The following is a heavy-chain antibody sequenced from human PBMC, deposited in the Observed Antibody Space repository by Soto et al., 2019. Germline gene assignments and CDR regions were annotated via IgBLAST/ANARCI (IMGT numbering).Heavy chain of an antibody. CDR3: AKDKVDIVLMVYDYYYYYYMDV. J-gene: IGHJ6*03. D-gene: IGHD2-8*01. CDR2: ISGSGGST. V-gene: IGHV3-23*01. CDR1: GFTFSSYA. Sequence: GGSLRLSCAASGFTFSSYAMSWVRQAPGKGLEWVSAISGSGGSTYYADSVKGRFTISRDNSKNTLYLQMNSLRAEDTAVYYCAKDKVDIVLMVYDYYYYYYMDVWGKGTTVTVSS.